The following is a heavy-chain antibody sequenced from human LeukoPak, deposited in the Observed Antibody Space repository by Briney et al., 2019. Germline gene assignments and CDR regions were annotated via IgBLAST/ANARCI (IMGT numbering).Heavy chain of an antibody. J-gene: IGHJ4*02. D-gene: IGHD3-22*01. CDR1: GGSFSGYY. Sequence: SETLSLTRAVYGGSFSGYYWSWIRQTPGKGLEWIGEINHSGSTNYNPSLKSRVTISVDTSKNQFSLKLSSVTAADTAVYYCARGRYYDSRFDYWGQGTLVTVSS. CDR2: INHSGST. V-gene: IGHV4-34*01. CDR3: ARGRYYDSRFDY.